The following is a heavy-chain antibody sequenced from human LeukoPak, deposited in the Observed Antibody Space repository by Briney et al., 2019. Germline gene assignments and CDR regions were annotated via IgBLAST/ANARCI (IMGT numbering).Heavy chain of an antibody. D-gene: IGHD3-10*02. CDR1: GFTFSSYA. J-gene: IGHJ6*04. CDR2: MSYHGSNI. CDR3: AELGITMIGGV. V-gene: IGHV3-30*04. Sequence: GGSLRLSCAASGFTFSSYAMHWVRQAPGKGLEWVALMSYHGSNIQYADSVKGRFTISRDNSKNTLYLQMNSLRAEDTAVYYCAELGITMIGGVWGKGTTVTISS.